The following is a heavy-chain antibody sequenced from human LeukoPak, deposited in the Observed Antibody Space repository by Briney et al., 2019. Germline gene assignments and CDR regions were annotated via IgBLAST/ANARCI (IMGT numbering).Heavy chain of an antibody. CDR1: GYTFTGYY. V-gene: IGHV1-2*02. CDR3: AREDTAMVHDAFDI. Sequence: GASVKVSCKASGYTFTGYYMHWVRQAPGQGLEWMGWINPNSGGTNYAQKFQGRVTMTRDTSISTAYMELSRLRSDDTAVYYCAREDTAMVHDAFDIWGQGTMVTVSS. D-gene: IGHD5-18*01. CDR2: INPNSGGT. J-gene: IGHJ3*02.